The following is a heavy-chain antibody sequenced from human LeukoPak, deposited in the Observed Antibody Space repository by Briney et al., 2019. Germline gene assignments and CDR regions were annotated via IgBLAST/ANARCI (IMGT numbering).Heavy chain of an antibody. V-gene: IGHV4-59*01. CDR3: ARGSGVLLWFGELFAFDI. Sequence: SETLSLTCTVSGGSISSYYRSWIRQPPGKGLEWIGYIYYSGSTNYNPSLKSRVTISVDTSKNQFSLKLSSVTAADTAVYYCARGSGVLLWFGELFAFDIWGQGTMVTVSS. CDR2: IYYSGST. J-gene: IGHJ3*02. CDR1: GGSISSYY. D-gene: IGHD3-10*01.